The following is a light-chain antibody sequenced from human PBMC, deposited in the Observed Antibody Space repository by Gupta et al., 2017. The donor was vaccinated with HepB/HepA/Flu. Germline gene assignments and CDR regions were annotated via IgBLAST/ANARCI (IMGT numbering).Light chain of an antibody. CDR2: GKN. J-gene: IGLJ2*01. CDR3: NSRDSSGNVV. Sequence: SSELTQDPAVSVALGQTVRITCQGDSLRSYYASWYQQKPGQAPVLVIYGKNNRPSGIPDRVSGSSSGNTASLTITGAQAEDEADDYCNSRDSSGNVVFGGGTKLTVL. V-gene: IGLV3-19*01. CDR1: SLRSYY.